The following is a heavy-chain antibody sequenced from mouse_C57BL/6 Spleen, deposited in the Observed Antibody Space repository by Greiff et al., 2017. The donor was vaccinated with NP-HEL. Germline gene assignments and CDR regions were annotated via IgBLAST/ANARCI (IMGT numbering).Heavy chain of an antibody. Sequence: QVHVKQSGAELAKPGASVKLSCKASGYTFTSYWMHWVKQRPGQGLEWIGYINPSSGYTKYNQKFKDKATLTADKSSSTAYMQLSSLTYEDSAVYYCARHDYDGYYAMDYWGQGTSVTVSS. CDR2: INPSSGYT. V-gene: IGHV1-7*01. D-gene: IGHD2-4*01. J-gene: IGHJ4*01. CDR3: ARHDYDGYYAMDY. CDR1: GYTFTSYW.